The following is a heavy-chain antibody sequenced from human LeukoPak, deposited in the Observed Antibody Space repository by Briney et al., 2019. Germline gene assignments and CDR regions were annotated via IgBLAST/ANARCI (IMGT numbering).Heavy chain of an antibody. CDR3: ARHLNYYPDY. V-gene: IGHV3-74*01. Sequence: GGSLRLSCAASGFTFSTYWMHWVRQAPGKGLVWVSRISSDGSITGYADSVKGRFTIFRDNAKNTLYLQMNSLRAEDTAVYYCARHLNYYPDYWGQGTLVTVSS. D-gene: IGHD3-22*01. CDR1: GFTFSTYW. J-gene: IGHJ4*02. CDR2: ISSDGSIT.